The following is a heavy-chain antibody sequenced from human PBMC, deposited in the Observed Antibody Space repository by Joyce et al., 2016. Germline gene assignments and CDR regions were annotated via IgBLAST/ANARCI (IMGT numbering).Heavy chain of an antibody. J-gene: IGHJ1*01. V-gene: IGHV3-53*01. D-gene: IGHD6-19*01. CDR2: IYSGGST. CDR3: ASAQIEVAGSLYFHH. CDR1: GFSVSSSY. Sequence: EVQLAESGGGLIQPGGSLRLSCAASGFSVSSSYMSWVRQAPGKGLEWVSVIYSGGSTYYADSVKGRFTISRDNSKNTLYLQMNSLRAEDTAVYYCASAQIEVAGSLYFHHWGQGTLVTVSS.